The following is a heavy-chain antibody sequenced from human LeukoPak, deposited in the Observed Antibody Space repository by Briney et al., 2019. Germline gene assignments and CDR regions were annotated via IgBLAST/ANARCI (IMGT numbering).Heavy chain of an antibody. Sequence: PSETLSLTCTVSGYSISSGYYWGWIRQPPGKGLEWIGSIYHSGGTYYNPSLKSRVTISVDTSKNQFSLKLSSVTAADTAVYYCARDDSSGYYVDYWGQGTLVTVSS. V-gene: IGHV4-38-2*02. CDR3: ARDDSSGYYVDY. J-gene: IGHJ4*02. CDR1: GYSISSGYY. CDR2: IYHSGGT. D-gene: IGHD3-22*01.